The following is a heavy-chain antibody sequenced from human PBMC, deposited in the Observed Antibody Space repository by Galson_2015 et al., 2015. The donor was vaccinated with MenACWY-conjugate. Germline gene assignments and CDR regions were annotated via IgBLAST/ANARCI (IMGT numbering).Heavy chain of an antibody. CDR2: MYYSERP. J-gene: IGHJ5*02. V-gene: IGHV4-59*01. CDR1: GGSISAYY. Sequence: LSLTCTVSGGSISAYYWGWIRQPPGKGLEWIGYMYYSERPHYNPSLKSRVTISVDTSKSLFSLKLSSVTAADTAVYYCASGGTHPRRFLNSIDPWGQGTLVTVSS. D-gene: IGHD3-16*01. CDR3: ASGGTHPRRFLNSIDP.